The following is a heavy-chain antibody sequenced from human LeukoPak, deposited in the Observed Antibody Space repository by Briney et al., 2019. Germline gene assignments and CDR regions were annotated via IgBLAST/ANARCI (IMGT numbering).Heavy chain of an antibody. Sequence: SETLSLTCAVYGGSFSGYYWSWIRQPQGKGLEWIGEINHSGSTNYNPSLTSRVTISVDTSKNQFSLKLSSVTAADTAVYYCARAKASGYSYGYEGWFDPWGQGTLVTVSS. V-gene: IGHV4-34*01. CDR2: INHSGST. CDR3: ARAKASGYSYGYEGWFDP. CDR1: GGSFSGYY. J-gene: IGHJ5*02. D-gene: IGHD5-18*01.